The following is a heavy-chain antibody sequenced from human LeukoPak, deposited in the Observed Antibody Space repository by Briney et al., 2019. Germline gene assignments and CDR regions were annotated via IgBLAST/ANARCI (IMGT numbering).Heavy chain of an antibody. CDR2: IKQDGSEK. CDR1: GFTFSSYW. CDR3: ARDESGVPAASNFDY. Sequence: PGGSLRLSCAASGFTFSSYWMSWVRQAPGKGLEWVANIKQDGSEKYYVDSVKGRFTISRDNAKNSLYLQMNSLRAEDTAVYYCARDESGVPAASNFDYWGQGTLVTVSS. J-gene: IGHJ4*02. V-gene: IGHV3-7*01. D-gene: IGHD2-2*01.